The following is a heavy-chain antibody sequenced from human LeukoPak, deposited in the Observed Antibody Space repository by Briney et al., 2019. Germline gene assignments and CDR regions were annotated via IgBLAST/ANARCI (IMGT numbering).Heavy chain of an antibody. CDR3: ARDPGVRWLVGFDY. D-gene: IGHD6-19*01. Sequence: GGSLRLSCAASGFTFSSYGMHWVRQAPDKGLEWVAVIWYDGSNKYYGDSVKGRFTISRDNSKNTLYLQMDSLRAEDTAVCYCARDPGVRWLVGFDYWGQGTLVTVSS. CDR1: GFTFSSYG. CDR2: IWYDGSNK. J-gene: IGHJ4*02. V-gene: IGHV3-33*01.